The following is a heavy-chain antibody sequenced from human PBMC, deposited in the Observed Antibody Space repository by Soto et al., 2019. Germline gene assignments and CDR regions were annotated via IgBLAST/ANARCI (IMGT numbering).Heavy chain of an antibody. J-gene: IGHJ4*02. CDR1: GYTFTDYD. V-gene: IGHV1-8*02. CDR3: STWGRNGWYTGFF. D-gene: IGHD6-19*01. CDR2: MNPNSGRP. Sequence: QVQLVQSGAEVRKPGASVKVSCKTSGYTFTDYDINWVRQAPGQGLEWVGRMNPNSGRPDYAQKLEGRVTMTRDISISTAYMELSSLGYDDTAVYFCSTWGRNGWYTGFFWGQGTLVTVSS.